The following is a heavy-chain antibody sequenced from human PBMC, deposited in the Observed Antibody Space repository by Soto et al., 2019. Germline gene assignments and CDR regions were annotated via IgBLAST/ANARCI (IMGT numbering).Heavy chain of an antibody. Sequence: QVQLVESGGGVVQPGRSLRLSCAASGFTFSSYGMHWVRQAPGKGLEWVAVISYDGSNKYYADSLKGRFTISRDNSKKTLYLQMNSLRAEDTAVYYCAKEWVYDTSGWSFDYWGKGTLVTVSS. D-gene: IGHD3-22*01. J-gene: IGHJ4*02. V-gene: IGHV3-30*18. CDR3: AKEWVYDTSGWSFDY. CDR1: GFTFSSYG. CDR2: ISYDGSNK.